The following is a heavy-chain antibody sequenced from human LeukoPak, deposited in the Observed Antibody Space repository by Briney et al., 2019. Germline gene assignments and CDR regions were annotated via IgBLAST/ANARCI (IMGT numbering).Heavy chain of an antibody. J-gene: IGHJ5*02. CDR2: ISSSSSTI. CDR1: GFTFSSYS. CDR3: AKQYYDFWSGSNWFDP. D-gene: IGHD3-3*01. V-gene: IGHV3-48*02. Sequence: GGSLRLSCAASGFTFSSYSMNWVRQAPGKGLEWVSYISSSSSTIYYADSVKGRFTISRDNAKNSLYLQMNSLRDEDTAVYYCAKQYYDFWSGSNWFDPWGQGTLVTVSS.